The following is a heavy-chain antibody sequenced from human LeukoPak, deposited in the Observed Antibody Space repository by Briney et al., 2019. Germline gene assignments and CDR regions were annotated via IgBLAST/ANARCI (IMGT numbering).Heavy chain of an antibody. J-gene: IGHJ4*02. V-gene: IGHV4-34*01. CDR2: INHSGST. D-gene: IGHD5-18*01. CDR1: GGSFSGYY. CDR3: ARVGRGYSYGYNIYYFDY. Sequence: PSETLSLTCAVYGGSFSGYYWSWIRQPPGKGLEWIGEINHSGSTNYNPSPKSRVTISVDTSKNQFSLKLSSVTAADTAVYYCARVGRGYSYGYNIYYFDYWGQGTLVTVSS.